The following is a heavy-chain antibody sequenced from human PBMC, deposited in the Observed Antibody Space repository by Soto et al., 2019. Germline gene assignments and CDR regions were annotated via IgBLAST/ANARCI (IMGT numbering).Heavy chain of an antibody. V-gene: IGHV3-53*01. CDR1: GFTVSSNY. CDR3: AYSYSSNYYYYGMDV. J-gene: IGHJ6*02. CDR2: IYSGGST. Sequence: EVQLVESGGGLIQPGGSLRLSCAASGFTVSSNYMSWVRQAPGKGLEWVSVIYSGGSTYYADSVKGRFTISRDNSKNTLYLQMNSLRAEDTAVYYCAYSYSSNYYYYGMDVWGQGTTVTVSS. D-gene: IGHD6-13*01.